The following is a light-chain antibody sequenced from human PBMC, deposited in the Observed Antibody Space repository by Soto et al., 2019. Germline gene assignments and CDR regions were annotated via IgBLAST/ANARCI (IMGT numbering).Light chain of an antibody. CDR2: EVS. J-gene: IGLJ1*01. V-gene: IGLV2-14*01. CDR3: SSYTSSATFV. Sequence: QSVLTQPASVSGSPGQSITISCTGTNSDVGDYNYVSWYQRHPGKAPKVMIYEVSNRPSGVSNRFSGSKSGNTASLTISGLQAEDEADYYCSSYTSSATFVLGTGTKVTVL. CDR1: NSDVGDYNY.